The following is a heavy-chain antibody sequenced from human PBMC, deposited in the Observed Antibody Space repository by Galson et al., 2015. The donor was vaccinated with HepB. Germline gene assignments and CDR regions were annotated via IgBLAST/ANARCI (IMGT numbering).Heavy chain of an antibody. CDR2: IFYDGSNR. D-gene: IGHD3-10*01. J-gene: IGHJ5*02. V-gene: IGHV3-30*18. Sequence: SLRLSCAASGFTFSSYNMRWVRQAPGKGLGWVAVIFYDGSNRYYADSVKGRFTISRDNSKNTLYLQMNSVRAEDTAVYYCAKSESFGEDVDVAFDPWGQGTLVIVSS. CDR1: GFTFSSYN. CDR3: AKSESFGEDVDVAFDP.